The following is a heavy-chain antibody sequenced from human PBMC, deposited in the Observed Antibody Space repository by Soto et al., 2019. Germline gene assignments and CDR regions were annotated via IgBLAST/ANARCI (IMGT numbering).Heavy chain of an antibody. V-gene: IGHV4-39*01. J-gene: IGHJ4*02. Sequence: QLQLQESGPGLVKPSETLSLTCTVSGGSISSSSYYWGWIRQPPGKGPEGIGSIYYSGSTYYNPSLNSRAPISLDTSKTQSSLKLSSVTAADTAVYYCARLTGQSGSYRYYWGQGTLVTVSS. CDR1: GGSISSSSYY. CDR2: IYYSGST. D-gene: IGHD1-26*01. CDR3: ARLTGQSGSYRYY.